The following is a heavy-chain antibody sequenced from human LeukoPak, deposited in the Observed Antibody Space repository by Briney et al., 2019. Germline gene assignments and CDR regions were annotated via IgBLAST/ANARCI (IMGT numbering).Heavy chain of an antibody. V-gene: IGHV3-30*02. CDR3: AKSFWPPGKAAFDI. Sequence: AGSLRLSCAASGFTFSSYGMHWVRQAPGKGLEWVAFIRYDGSNKYYADSVKGRFTISRDNSKNTLYLQMNSLRAEDTAVYYCAKSFWPPGKAAFDIWGQGTMVTVSS. CDR2: IRYDGSNK. J-gene: IGHJ3*02. CDR1: GFTFSSYG. D-gene: IGHD3-3*01.